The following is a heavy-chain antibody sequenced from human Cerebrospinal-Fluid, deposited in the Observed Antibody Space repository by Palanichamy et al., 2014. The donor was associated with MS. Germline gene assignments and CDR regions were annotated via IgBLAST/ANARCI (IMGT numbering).Heavy chain of an antibody. CDR3: AKGASDSNYAGGMDV. CDR2: INPNSGGT. Sequence: QVHLVQSGAEAKKPGASVKVSYRASGYTFSGYYMHWVRQAPGQGPEWMGWINPNSGGTNYAQNFQGWVTMTRDTSSATAYLELRRLKSDDTALYYCAKGASDSNYAGGMDVWGQGTMVTVSS. J-gene: IGHJ6*02. D-gene: IGHD4-11*01. V-gene: IGHV1-2*04. CDR1: GYTFSGYY.